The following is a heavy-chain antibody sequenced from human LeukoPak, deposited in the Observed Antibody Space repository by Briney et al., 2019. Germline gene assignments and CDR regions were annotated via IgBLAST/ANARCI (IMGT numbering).Heavy chain of an antibody. CDR2: INPNTVAT. V-gene: IGHV1-2*02. CDR1: GYTFTDHY. Sequence: ASVKVSCKASGYTFTDHYIHWVRQAPGQGLEWMGWINPNTVATKYAQKFQGRVTMTRDTSISTAYMELSSLRSDDTAVYYCARDPFGPDYDFDYWGQGTPVTVSS. D-gene: IGHD4-17*01. CDR3: ARDPFGPDYDFDY. J-gene: IGHJ4*02.